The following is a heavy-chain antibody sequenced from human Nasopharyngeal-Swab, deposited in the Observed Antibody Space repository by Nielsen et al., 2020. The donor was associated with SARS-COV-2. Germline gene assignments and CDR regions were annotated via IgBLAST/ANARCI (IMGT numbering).Heavy chain of an antibody. J-gene: IGHJ6*03. CDR1: GYTFTSYD. Sequence: ASVKVSCKASGYTFTSYDINWVRRATGQGLEWMGWMNPNSGNTGYAQKFQGRVTMARNTSISTAYMELSSLRSEDTAVYYCARAERGRIVVVITSFYYYYMDVWGKGTTVTVSS. D-gene: IGHD3-22*01. CDR2: MNPNSGNT. V-gene: IGHV1-8*01. CDR3: ARAERGRIVVVITSFYYYYMDV.